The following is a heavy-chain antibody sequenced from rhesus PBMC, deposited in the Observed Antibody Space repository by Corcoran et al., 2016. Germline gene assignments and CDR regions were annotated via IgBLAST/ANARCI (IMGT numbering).Heavy chain of an antibody. CDR2: VYGSGSST. CDR1: GGSISSSY. Sequence: QLQLQESGPGLVKPSETLAVTCAVSGGSISSSYWSWIRQAPGKGLEWIGYVYGSGSSTNYNPSLKSRVPLSVDTSKNQLSLKLSSVTAADTAVYYCARDRRGSYWGQGVLVTVSS. V-gene: IGHV4-169*02. D-gene: IGHD5-42*01. CDR3: ARDRRGSY. J-gene: IGHJ4*01.